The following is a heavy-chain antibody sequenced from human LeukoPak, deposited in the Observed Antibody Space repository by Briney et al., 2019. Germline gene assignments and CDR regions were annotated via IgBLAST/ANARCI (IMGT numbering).Heavy chain of an antibody. D-gene: IGHD6-19*01. CDR3: ARTFDRGWHFDF. CDR2: ISSGGGT. Sequence: PGGSLRLSCAASGFTVNNSYTTWVRQAPGKGLQCVAIISSGGGTSYADSVKGRFTVSRDNSKNTMFLQMNSLRAEDTAVYYCARTFDRGWHFDFWGQGTLVTVSA. CDR1: GFTVNNSY. J-gene: IGHJ4*02. V-gene: IGHV3-53*01.